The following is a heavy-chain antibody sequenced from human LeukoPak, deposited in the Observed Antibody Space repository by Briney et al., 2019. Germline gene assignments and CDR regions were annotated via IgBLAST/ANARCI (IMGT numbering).Heavy chain of an antibody. D-gene: IGHD4-23*01. J-gene: IGHJ4*02. CDR2: IASDGSST. CDR3: ARGRPHGNDY. Sequence: QSGGSLRLSGAASGFTFSSYWMNWVRQAPGKGLVWVSRIASDGSSTTYADSVKGRFSISRDNAKNTLYLQMNSLRVEDTAVYYCARGRPHGNDYWGQGTLVTVSS. CDR1: GFTFSSYW. V-gene: IGHV3-74*01.